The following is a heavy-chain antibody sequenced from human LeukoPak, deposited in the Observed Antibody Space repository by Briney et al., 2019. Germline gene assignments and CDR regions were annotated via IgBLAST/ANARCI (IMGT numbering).Heavy chain of an antibody. CDR3: ATDALQLYRLYDAFDI. CDR1: GYTLTELS. J-gene: IGHJ3*02. D-gene: IGHD5-18*01. CDR2: FDPEDGET. Sequence: GASVKVSCKVSGYTLTELSMHWVRQAPGKGLEWMGGFDPEDGETIYAQKFQGRVTMTEDTSTDTAYMELSSLRSEDTAVYYCATDALQLYRLYDAFDIWGQGTMVTVSP. V-gene: IGHV1-24*01.